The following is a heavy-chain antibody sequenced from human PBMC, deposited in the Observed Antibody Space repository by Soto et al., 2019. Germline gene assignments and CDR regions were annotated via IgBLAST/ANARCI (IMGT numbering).Heavy chain of an antibody. CDR3: ARRVRVLWFGELYWWFDP. D-gene: IGHD3-10*01. CDR2: IYYSGST. V-gene: IGHV4-39*01. Sequence: SETLSLTCTVSGGSISSSSYYWGWIRQPPGKGLEWIGSIYYSGSTYYNPSLKSRVTISVDTSKNQFSLKLSSVTAADTAVYYCARRVRVLWFGELYWWFDPWGQGTLVTVSS. CDR1: GGSISSSSYY. J-gene: IGHJ5*02.